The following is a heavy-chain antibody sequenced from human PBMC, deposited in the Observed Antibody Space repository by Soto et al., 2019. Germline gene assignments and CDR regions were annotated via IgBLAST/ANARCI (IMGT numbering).Heavy chain of an antibody. D-gene: IGHD6-13*01. Sequence: EVQLVESGGGLAKPGGSLRLSCAASGLTFSTYGMNWVRQSPGKGLEWVSSISSGVEYVGYAKGRLPISRDNAKNSLYLQLDSLRVEDTAVSYCATDGAAGAAMGVWGQGTTVTVSS. J-gene: IGHJ6*02. V-gene: IGHV3-21*01. CDR1: GLTFSTYG. CDR2: ISSGVEYV. CDR3: ATDGAAGAAMGV.